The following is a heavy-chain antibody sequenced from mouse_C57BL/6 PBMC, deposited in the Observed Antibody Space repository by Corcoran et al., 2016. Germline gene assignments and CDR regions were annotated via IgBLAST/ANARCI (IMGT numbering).Heavy chain of an antibody. J-gene: IGHJ3*01. CDR2: INPNNGGT. Sequence: EVQLQQSGPELVKPGASVKISCKASGYTFTDYYMNWVKQSHGKSLEWIGDINPNNGGTSYNQKFKGKATLTVDKSSSTAYMELRSLTSEDSAVYYDASPRNPFAYWGEGTLVTVSA. CDR3: ASPRNPFAY. CDR1: GYTFTDYY. V-gene: IGHV1-26*01. D-gene: IGHD2-1*01.